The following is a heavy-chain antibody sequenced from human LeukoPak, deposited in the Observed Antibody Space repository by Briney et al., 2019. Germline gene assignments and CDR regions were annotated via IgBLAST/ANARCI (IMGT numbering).Heavy chain of an antibody. Sequence: GGSLRLSCAASGFTFSNYWIHWVRQAPGKGLVWVSRINSDGNSTSYADSVKGRSTISRDNAKNTLYLQMNSLRAEDTAVYYCASLGRSFDYWGQGTLVTVSS. J-gene: IGHJ4*02. CDR1: GFTFSNYW. CDR3: ASLGRSFDY. V-gene: IGHV3-74*01. D-gene: IGHD1-26*01. CDR2: INSDGNST.